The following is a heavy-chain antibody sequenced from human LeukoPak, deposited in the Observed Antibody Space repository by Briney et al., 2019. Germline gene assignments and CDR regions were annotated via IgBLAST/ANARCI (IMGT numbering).Heavy chain of an antibody. Sequence: LTGGSLRLSCAASGFTFSSYGMHWVRQAPGKGLEWVAFIRYDGSNKYYADSVKGRFTISRDNSKNTLYLQMNSLRAEDTAVYYCAKERKVRGVGGDYWGQGTLVTVSS. V-gene: IGHV3-30*02. J-gene: IGHJ4*02. CDR2: IRYDGSNK. D-gene: IGHD3-10*01. CDR1: GFTFSSYG. CDR3: AKERKVRGVGGDY.